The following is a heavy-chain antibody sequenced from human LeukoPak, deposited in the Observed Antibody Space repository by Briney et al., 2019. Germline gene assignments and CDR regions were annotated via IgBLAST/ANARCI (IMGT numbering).Heavy chain of an antibody. V-gene: IGHV1-24*01. CDR2: LDPEDGET. Sequence: EASVKVSCKVSGYTLTELSMHWVRQAPGKGLEWMGGLDPEDGETIYAQKFQGRVTMTEDTSTDTAYMELSSLRSEDTAVYYCATVGSSGWPEYFDYWGQGTLVTVSS. CDR3: ATVGSSGWPEYFDY. J-gene: IGHJ4*02. D-gene: IGHD6-19*01. CDR1: GYTLTELS.